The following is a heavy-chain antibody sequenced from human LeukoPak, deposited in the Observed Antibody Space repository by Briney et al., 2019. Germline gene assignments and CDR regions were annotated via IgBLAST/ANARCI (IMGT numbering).Heavy chain of an antibody. D-gene: IGHD4-17*01. V-gene: IGHV3-13*01. CDR3: ARGSGPGVTTIDS. CDR1: GFAFSSYD. CDR2: FHADGET. J-gene: IGHJ4*02. Sequence: GGSLRLSCATSGFAFSSYDMHWVRQATGKGLEWVSAFHADGETFYSNSVRGRFTISRDNAKNSLNLHMNSLGVGDTAVYHCARGSGPGVTTIDSWGQGTLATVSS.